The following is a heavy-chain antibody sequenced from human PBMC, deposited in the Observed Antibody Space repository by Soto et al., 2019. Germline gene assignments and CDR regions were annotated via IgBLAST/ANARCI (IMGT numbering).Heavy chain of an antibody. CDR2: ISAGSEGA. D-gene: IGHD2-15*01. Sequence: EVQLLESGGGLVQPGGALRLSCAASGFTFSSHAMSWVRQAPGKGLEWISSISAGSEGAYYADSVKGRFTISRDNSNNTLYMQMNSPRAEDTAVYYCARDLWWYLHWVQGPLVNVSS. J-gene: IGHJ4*02. V-gene: IGHV3-23*01. CDR3: ARDLWWYLH. CDR1: GFTFSSHA.